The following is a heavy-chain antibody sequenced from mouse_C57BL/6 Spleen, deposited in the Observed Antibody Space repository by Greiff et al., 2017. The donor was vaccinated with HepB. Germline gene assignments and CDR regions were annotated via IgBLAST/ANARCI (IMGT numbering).Heavy chain of an antibody. CDR3: ARGRFMTTVVCPLDY. CDR2: INPSSGDT. V-gene: IGHV1-4*01. J-gene: IGHJ2*01. D-gene: IGHD1-1*01. CDR1: GYTFTSYT. Sequence: QVQLQQSGAELVRPGASVKMSCKASGYTFTSYTMHWVKQRPGQGLEWIGYINPSSGDTKYNQKFKDKATLTADTSSSTAYMQLSSLTSEDSAVYNCARGRFMTTVVCPLDYWGQGTTLTVSS.